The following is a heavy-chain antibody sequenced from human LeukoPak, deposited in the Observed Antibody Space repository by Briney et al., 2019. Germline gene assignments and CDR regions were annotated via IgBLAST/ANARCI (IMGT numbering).Heavy chain of an antibody. V-gene: IGHV4-61*01. D-gene: IGHD1-26*01. Sequence: PSETLSLTCTVSGGSVSSGSYYWSWIRQPPGKGLEWIGYIYYSGSTNYNPSLKSRVTISVDTSKNQFSLKLSAVTAADTAIYYCAREEVGASPGGYWGQGTLVTVSS. CDR1: GGSVSSGSYY. CDR2: IYYSGST. J-gene: IGHJ4*02. CDR3: AREEVGASPGGY.